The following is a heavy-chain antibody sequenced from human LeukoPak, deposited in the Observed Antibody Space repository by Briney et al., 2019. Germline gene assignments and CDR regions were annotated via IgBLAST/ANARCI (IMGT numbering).Heavy chain of an antibody. CDR3: ARDHYYGSGSYYDPDY. Sequence: SETLSLTCSVSGGSISSYYGSWIRQPPGKGLEWIGYIYYSGSTYYNPSLKSRVTISVDTSKNQFSLKLSSVTAADTAVYYCARDHYYGSGSYYDPDYWGQGTLVTVSS. CDR1: GGSISSYY. V-gene: IGHV4-30-4*01. CDR2: IYYSGST. J-gene: IGHJ4*02. D-gene: IGHD3-10*01.